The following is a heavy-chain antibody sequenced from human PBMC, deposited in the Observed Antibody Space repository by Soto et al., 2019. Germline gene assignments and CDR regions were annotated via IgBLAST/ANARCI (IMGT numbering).Heavy chain of an antibody. V-gene: IGHV2-5*02. CDR1: GFSLSTSGVG. CDR2: IYWDDDK. CDR3: ALQARSGWYMGINWFDP. Sequence: SGPTLVNPTQPLTLTCTFSGFSLSTSGVGVGWIRQPPGKALEWLALIYWDDDKRYSPSLKSRLTITKDTSKNQVVLTMTNMDPVDTATYYCALQARSGWYMGINWFDPWGQGTLVTVSS. D-gene: IGHD6-19*01. J-gene: IGHJ5*02.